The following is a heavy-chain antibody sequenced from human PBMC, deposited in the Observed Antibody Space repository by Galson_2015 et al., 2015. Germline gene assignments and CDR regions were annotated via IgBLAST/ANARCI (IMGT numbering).Heavy chain of an antibody. Sequence: SLRLSCAASGFTFSYFGMHWVRQAPGKGLEWVAVIWYDGSNKYYADSVKGRFTISRDNSKNTLYLQMNSLRAEDTAVYYCARDYGESSPGALGLQWGQGTLVTVSS. CDR2: IWYDGSNK. CDR1: GFTFSYFG. V-gene: IGHV3-33*08. CDR3: ARDYGESSPGALGLQ. D-gene: IGHD3-10*01. J-gene: IGHJ4*02.